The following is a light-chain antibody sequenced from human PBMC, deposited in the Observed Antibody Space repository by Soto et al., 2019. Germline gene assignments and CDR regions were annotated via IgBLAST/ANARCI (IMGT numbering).Light chain of an antibody. V-gene: IGLV2-23*02. CDR1: SSDIGSYDL. CDR2: EVT. J-gene: IGLJ1*01. CDR3: CSFADFTYV. Sequence: QSALTQPPCVSWSPGPSITISCTGTSSDIGSYDLVSWYQQHPGTAPKLIIYEVTKRPSGVSTRFSGSKSGNTASLTISGLQAVDEADYYCCSFADFTYVFGTGTKVTVL.